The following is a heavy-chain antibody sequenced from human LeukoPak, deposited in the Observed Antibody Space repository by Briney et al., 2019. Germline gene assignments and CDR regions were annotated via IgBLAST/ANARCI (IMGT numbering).Heavy chain of an antibody. D-gene: IGHD3-10*01. CDR2: ISGTSTYK. CDR1: GFTFSTYG. J-gene: IGHJ6*02. V-gene: IGHV3-21*01. CDR3: ARSISMVRGVIMGMDV. Sequence: NPGGSLRLSCAASGFTFSTYGMNWVRQAPGKGLEWVSSISGTSTYKFYADSVKGRFTVSRDNAKNSLYLQMNSLRAEDTAVYYCARSISMVRGVIMGMDVWGQGTTVTVSS.